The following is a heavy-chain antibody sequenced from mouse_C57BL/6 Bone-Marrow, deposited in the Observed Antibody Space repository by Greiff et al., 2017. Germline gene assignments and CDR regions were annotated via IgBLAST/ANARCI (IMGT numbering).Heavy chain of an antibody. CDR3: ARRGYFDV. CDR1: GFTIKDYY. V-gene: IGHV14-2*01. Sequence: EVKLQQSGAELVKPGASVKLSCTASGFTIKDYYMHWVKQRTEQGLEWIGRIDPEDGETKYAPKFQGKATITADTSSNTAYLQLSSLTSEDAAVYYCARRGYFDVWGTGTTVTVSS. CDR2: IDPEDGET. J-gene: IGHJ1*03.